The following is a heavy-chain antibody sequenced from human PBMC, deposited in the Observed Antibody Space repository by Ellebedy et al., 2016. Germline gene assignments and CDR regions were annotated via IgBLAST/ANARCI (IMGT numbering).Heavy chain of an antibody. CDR2: ISGPGSST. Sequence: GGSLRLXXAASGFAFNTYAMTWVRQAPGKGLEWVSAISGPGSSTYYADSVKGRFTISRDNSKGTLYLVLNSLGADDTAVYYCAKVPYGDYEGAFDVWGQGTMVTVSS. CDR1: GFAFNTYA. J-gene: IGHJ3*01. V-gene: IGHV3-23*01. CDR3: AKVPYGDYEGAFDV. D-gene: IGHD4-17*01.